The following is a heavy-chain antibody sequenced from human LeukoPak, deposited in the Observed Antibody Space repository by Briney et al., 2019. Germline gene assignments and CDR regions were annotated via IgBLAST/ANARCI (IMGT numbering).Heavy chain of an antibody. CDR1: GFTFSNYG. CDR3: VREGEVYYYYMDV. CDR2: ITGSGGST. J-gene: IGHJ6*03. D-gene: IGHD3-16*01. Sequence: GGSLRLSSAASGFTFSNYGLSWVRQAPGKGLEWVSGITGSGGSTYYADSVKGRFTISRDNSKNTLYLQMNSLRAEDTAVYYCVREGEVYYYYMDVWGKGTTVTVSS. V-gene: IGHV3-23*01.